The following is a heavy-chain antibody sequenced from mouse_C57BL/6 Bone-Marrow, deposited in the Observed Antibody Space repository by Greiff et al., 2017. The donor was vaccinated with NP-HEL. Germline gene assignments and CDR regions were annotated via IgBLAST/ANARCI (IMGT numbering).Heavy chain of an antibody. CDR1: GYTFTSYW. CDR3: ARGRGSSYYFDD. V-gene: IGHV1-55*01. Sequence: QVQLQQPGAELVKPGASVKMSCKASGYTFTSYWITWVKQRPGQGLEWIGDIYPGSGSTNYNEKFKSKATLTVDTSSSTAYMQLSSLTSEDSAVYYCARGRGSSYYFDDWGQGTTLTVSS. D-gene: IGHD1-1*01. J-gene: IGHJ2*01. CDR2: IYPGSGST.